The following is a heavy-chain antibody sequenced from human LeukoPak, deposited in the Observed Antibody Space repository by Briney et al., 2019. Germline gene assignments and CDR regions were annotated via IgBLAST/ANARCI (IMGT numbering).Heavy chain of an antibody. CDR2: INPKNGAP. CDR1: GYSFIENY. CDR3: AVWHGLLDSWSGPGDS. V-gene: IGHV1-2*02. Sequence: GASVKVSCKVSGYSFIENYLHWVRQAPGQGLDWMGWINPKNGAPKYAQKLQGRVTMTRDTSTSVAYMELSSLTSDDTGVYFCAVWHGLLDSWSGPGDSWGQGTLVTVSS. D-gene: IGHD3-3*01. J-gene: IGHJ4*02.